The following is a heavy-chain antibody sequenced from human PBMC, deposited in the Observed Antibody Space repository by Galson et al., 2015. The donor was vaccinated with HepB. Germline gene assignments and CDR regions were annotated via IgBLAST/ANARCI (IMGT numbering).Heavy chain of an antibody. CDR1: GGTFSSYA. V-gene: IGHV1-69*06. CDR2: IIPIFGTA. Sequence: SVTVSCKASGGTFSSYAISWVRQAPGQGLEWMGGIIPIFGTANYAQKFQGRVTITADKSTSTAYMELSSLRSEDTAVYYCARGSVAAGRYYYYGMDVWGQGTTVTVSS. D-gene: IGHD6-13*01. J-gene: IGHJ6*02. CDR3: ARGSVAAGRYYYYGMDV.